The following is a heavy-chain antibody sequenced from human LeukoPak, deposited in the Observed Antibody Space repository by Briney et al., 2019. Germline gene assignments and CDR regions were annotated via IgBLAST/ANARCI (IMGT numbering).Heavy chain of an antibody. V-gene: IGHV3-30*04. J-gene: IGHJ4*02. CDR3: ARAQGTRDGYNSPY. CDR1: GFTFSSYA. Sequence: TGGSLRLSCAASGFTFSSYAMHWVRQAPGKGLEWVAVISYDGSNKYYADSVKGRFTISRDNSKNTLYLQMNSLRAEDTAVYYCARAQGTRDGYNSPYWGQGTLVTVSS. CDR2: ISYDGSNK. D-gene: IGHD5-24*01.